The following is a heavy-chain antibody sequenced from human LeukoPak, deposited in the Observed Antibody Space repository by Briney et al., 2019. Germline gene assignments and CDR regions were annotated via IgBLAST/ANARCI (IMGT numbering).Heavy chain of an antibody. J-gene: IGHJ3*02. V-gene: IGHV1-69*05. D-gene: IGHD4-17*01. CDR3: ARAADYGDYHDAFDI. Sequence: ASVKASCKASGGTFSSYAISWGRQAPGQGLEWMGRIIPIFGTANYAQKFQGRVTITTDESTSTAYMELSSLRSEDTAVYYCARAADYGDYHDAFDIWGQGTMVTVSS. CDR2: IIPIFGTA. CDR1: GGTFSSYA.